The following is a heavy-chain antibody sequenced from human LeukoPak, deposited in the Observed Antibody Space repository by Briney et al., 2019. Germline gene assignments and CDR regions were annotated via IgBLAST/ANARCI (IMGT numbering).Heavy chain of an antibody. CDR2: IWYDGSNK. J-gene: IGHJ5*02. D-gene: IGHD6-13*01. V-gene: IGHV3-33*01. Sequence: GGSLRLSCAASGFTFSSYGMHWVRQAPGKGLEWVAVIWYDGSNKYYADSVNGRFTISRDNSKNTLYLQMNSLRAEDTAVYYCARYVQAAGHNWFDPWGQGTLVTVSS. CDR3: ARYVQAAGHNWFDP. CDR1: GFTFSSYG.